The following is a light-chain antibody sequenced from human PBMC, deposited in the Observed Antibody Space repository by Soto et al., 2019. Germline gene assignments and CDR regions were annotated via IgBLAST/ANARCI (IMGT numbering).Light chain of an antibody. CDR2: LNSDGSH. J-gene: IGLJ2*01. CDR3: QTWGTAIHDVV. CDR1: SGHINYA. V-gene: IGLV4-69*01. Sequence: QLVLTQSPSASASLGASVKPTCTLSSGHINYAIAWHQQQPEKGPRYLMKLNSDGSHTKGDGIPDRFSGSSSGSERHLTISSLQSEDEADYYCQTWGTAIHDVVFGGGTKVTVL.